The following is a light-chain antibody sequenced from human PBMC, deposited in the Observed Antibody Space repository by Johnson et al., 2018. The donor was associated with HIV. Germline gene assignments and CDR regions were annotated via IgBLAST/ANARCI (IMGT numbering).Light chain of an antibody. CDR2: DNN. J-gene: IGLJ1*01. CDR3: GTWDNSLRTAF. CDR1: SSNIGNNY. V-gene: IGLV1-51*01. Sequence: QSVLTQLPSVSAAAGQKVTISCSGSSSNIGNNYVAWYQQVPGTAPKLLIYDNNRRPSGVPDRFSGSKSGTSATLGIPGLQTGDEADYFCGTWDNSLRTAFFGTGTKVTVL.